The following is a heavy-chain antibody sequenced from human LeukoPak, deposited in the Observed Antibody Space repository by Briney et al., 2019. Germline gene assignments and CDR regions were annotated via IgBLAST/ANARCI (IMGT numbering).Heavy chain of an antibody. CDR3: AKDPRTKYCSSTSCYGRGNYYYGMDV. J-gene: IGHJ6*04. Sequence: PGGSLRLSCAASGFPFSSYGMHWVRQAPGKGLEWVAVISYDGSNKYYADSVKGRFTISRDNSKNTLYLQMNSLRAEDTAVYYCAKDPRTKYCSSTSCYGRGNYYYGMDVWGKGTTVTVSS. CDR1: GFPFSSYG. CDR2: ISYDGSNK. D-gene: IGHD2-2*01. V-gene: IGHV3-30*18.